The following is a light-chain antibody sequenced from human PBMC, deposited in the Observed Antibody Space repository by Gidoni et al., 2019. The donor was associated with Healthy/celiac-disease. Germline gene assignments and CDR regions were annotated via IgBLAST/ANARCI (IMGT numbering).Light chain of an antibody. J-gene: IGKJ1*01. CDR1: QSVSSN. V-gene: IGKV3-15*01. CDR3: QQYNYWPPVTWT. Sequence: EIAMTQSPATLSVSPGERATLSCRGSQSVSSNLSLYQQKPDQAPRLHIYGSSTSATGIPARFSGSGSGTEFTLTISILQSEDVAVYYCQQYNYWPPVTWTFGQGTKVEIK. CDR2: GSS.